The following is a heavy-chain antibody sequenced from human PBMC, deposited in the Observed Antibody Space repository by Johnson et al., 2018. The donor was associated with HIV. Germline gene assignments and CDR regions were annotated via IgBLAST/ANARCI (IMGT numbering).Heavy chain of an antibody. CDR1: GFTVSSNY. CDR2: LYSGGST. J-gene: IGHJ3*01. CDR3: AKESSYYYDNSGPY. Sequence: VQLVESGGGLIQPGGSLRLSCAASGFTVSSNYMGWVRQAPGKGLEWVSVLYSGGSTYYTDSVKGRFTISRDNSKNTLYLQMNSLRAEDTAVYYCAKESSYYYDNSGPYWGQGTMVTVSS. V-gene: IGHV3-53*01. D-gene: IGHD3-22*01.